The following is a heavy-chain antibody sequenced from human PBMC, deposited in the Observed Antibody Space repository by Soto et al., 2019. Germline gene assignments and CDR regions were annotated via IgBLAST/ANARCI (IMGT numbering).Heavy chain of an antibody. D-gene: IGHD3-10*01. V-gene: IGHV3-48*02. CDR3: GGYGSGSYTTPFDY. Sequence: EVQLVESGGGLVQPGGSLRLSCAASGFTFSSYGMNWVRQAPGKGLEWVSYISSSSSTIYYADSVKGRFTISRDNAKNSMYSPMKRLRDEDTGVYYCGGYGSGSYTTPFDYWGQGTLVTVSS. CDR1: GFTFSSYG. CDR2: ISSSSSTI. J-gene: IGHJ4*02.